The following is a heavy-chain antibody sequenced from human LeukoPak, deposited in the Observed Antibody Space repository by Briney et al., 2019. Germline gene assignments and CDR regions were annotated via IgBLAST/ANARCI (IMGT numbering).Heavy chain of an antibody. CDR3: ARGPDAPEGAPFFYHYMDV. V-gene: IGHV3-23*05. Sequence: GGSLRLSCVTSGFTFDNYAMTWVRQAPGKGLEWVSSIYGNGYSIYYADSVRGRFTLSRDNSRNTLHLEMKNLRAEDTAVYYCARGPDAPEGAPFFYHYMDVWGKGTTVSVS. J-gene: IGHJ6*03. CDR2: IYGNGYSI. CDR1: GFTFDNYA. D-gene: IGHD2/OR15-2a*01.